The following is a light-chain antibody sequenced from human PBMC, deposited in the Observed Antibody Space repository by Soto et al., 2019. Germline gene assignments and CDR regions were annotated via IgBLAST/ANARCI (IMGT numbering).Light chain of an antibody. CDR2: HAS. V-gene: IGKV1-5*01. CDR3: QQYNRYSYT. J-gene: IGKJ2*01. Sequence: DIQMTQSPCTLSASVGDRVTITCRASQSISTYLAWYQQKPGKAPKLLIYHASNLESGVPSRFSGSGSGTEFTLTISSLQPDDFATYYCQQYNRYSYTFGQGTKLEIK. CDR1: QSISTY.